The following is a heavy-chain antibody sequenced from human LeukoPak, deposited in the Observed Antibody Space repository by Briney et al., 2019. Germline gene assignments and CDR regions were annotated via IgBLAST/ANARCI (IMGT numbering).Heavy chain of an antibody. CDR2: IHAIEGT. D-gene: IGHD3-22*01. V-gene: IGHV4-34*01. J-gene: IGHJ4*02. Sequence: SETLSLTCAVSGDSLSGHYWDWIRQPPGKGLEWIGEIHAIEGTNHNPSLRSRVTVSLDTSKNQFSLRMTSVTAADTAVHYCASGTDSRKLGYWGQGTLVTVSS. CDR3: ASGTDSRKLGY. CDR1: GDSLSGHY.